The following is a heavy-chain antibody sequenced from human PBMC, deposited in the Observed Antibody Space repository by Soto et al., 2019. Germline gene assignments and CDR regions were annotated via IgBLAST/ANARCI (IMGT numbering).Heavy chain of an antibody. D-gene: IGHD5-12*01. CDR2: IYYSGST. CDR1: GGSISSYY. Sequence: SETLSLTCTVSGGSISSYYWSWIRQPPGKGLEWIGYIYYSGSTNYNPSLKSRVTISVDTSKNQFSLKLSSVTAADAAVYYCARSDDSGYDQLPDYWGQGTLVTVSS. V-gene: IGHV4-59*01. CDR3: ARSDDSGYDQLPDY. J-gene: IGHJ4*02.